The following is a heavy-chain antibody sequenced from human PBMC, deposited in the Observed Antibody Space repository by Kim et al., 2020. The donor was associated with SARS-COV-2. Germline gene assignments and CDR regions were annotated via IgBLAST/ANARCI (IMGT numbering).Heavy chain of an antibody. CDR3: ARGGAGVSYGTYWYFDL. J-gene: IGHJ2*01. CDR1: GGTFSSYA. D-gene: IGHD5-18*01. CDR2: IIPIFGTA. Sequence: SVKVSCKASGGTFSSYAISWVRQAPGQGLEWMGGIIPIFGTANYAQKFQGRVTITADESTSTAYMELSSLRSEDTAVYYCARGGAGVSYGTYWYFDLWGRGTLVTVSS. V-gene: IGHV1-69*13.